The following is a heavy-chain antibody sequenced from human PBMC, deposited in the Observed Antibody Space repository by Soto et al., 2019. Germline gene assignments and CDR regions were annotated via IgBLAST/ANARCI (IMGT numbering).Heavy chain of an antibody. CDR1: GFTFSNYA. Sequence: GGSLRLSCAASGFTFSNYAMHWVRQAPGKGLEWVALTSYDGNNEYYTDSVKGRFTISRDNSKNSLFLQMNSPRPEDTAVYYCAKDKGVFNWATSYFDYWGQGALVTVSS. V-gene: IGHV3-30*18. CDR3: AKDKGVFNWATSYFDY. J-gene: IGHJ4*02. D-gene: IGHD1-1*01. CDR2: TSYDGNNE.